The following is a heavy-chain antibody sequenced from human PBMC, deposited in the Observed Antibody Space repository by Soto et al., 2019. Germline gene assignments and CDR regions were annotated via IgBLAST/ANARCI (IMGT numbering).Heavy chain of an antibody. CDR1: GGTFSSYA. CDR3: ARAPGIAVDPYYFDY. V-gene: IGHV1-69*13. J-gene: IGHJ4*02. Sequence: SVKVSCKASGGTFSSYAISWVRQAPGQGLEWMGGIIPIFGTANYAQKFQGRVTITADESTSTAYMELSSLRSEDTAVYYCARAPGIAVDPYYFDYWGQGTLVTVSS. CDR2: IIPIFGTA. D-gene: IGHD6-19*01.